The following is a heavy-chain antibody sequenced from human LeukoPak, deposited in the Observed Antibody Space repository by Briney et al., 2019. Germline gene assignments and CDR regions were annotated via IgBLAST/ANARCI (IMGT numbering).Heavy chain of an antibody. V-gene: IGHV4-34*01. CDR3: ARDRGYSPGFDY. CDR1: IDSFTNYY. CDR2: VNDSGGT. J-gene: IGHJ4*02. Sequence: SETLSLTCAVYIDSFTNYYWNWIRQTPGKGLEWIGEVNDSGGTNINPSLRSRVILSVDTSKNQFSLKLSSVTAADTAVYYCARDRGYSPGFDYWGQGTLVTVSS. D-gene: IGHD5-18*01.